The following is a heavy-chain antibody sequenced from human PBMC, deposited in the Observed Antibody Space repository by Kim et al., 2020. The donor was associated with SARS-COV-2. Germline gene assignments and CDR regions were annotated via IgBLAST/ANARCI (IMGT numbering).Heavy chain of an antibody. CDR3: ARGSYYGSGRSDAFDI. V-gene: IGHV3-53*04. Sequence: SVKGQLTIPRHNSKNTLYLQMNSLRAEDTAVYYCARGSYYGSGRSDAFDIWGQGTMVTVSS. J-gene: IGHJ3*02. D-gene: IGHD3-10*01.